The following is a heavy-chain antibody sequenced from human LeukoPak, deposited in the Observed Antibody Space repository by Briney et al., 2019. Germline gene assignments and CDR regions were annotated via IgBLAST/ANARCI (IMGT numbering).Heavy chain of an antibody. CDR2: MNPNSGRT. V-gene: IGHV1-8*01. Sequence: PGGSLRLSCAASGFTLNSYGMHWVRQAPGQGLEWMGWMNPNSGRTGYAQNFQGRITITRNTSISTAYMELSSLRSEDTAVYYCTRETSSRYFDYWGQGTLVTVSS. CDR1: GFTLNSYG. CDR3: TRETSSRYFDY. J-gene: IGHJ4*02.